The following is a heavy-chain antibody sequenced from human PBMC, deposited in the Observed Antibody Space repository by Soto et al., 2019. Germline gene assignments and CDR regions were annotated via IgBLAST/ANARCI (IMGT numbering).Heavy chain of an antibody. CDR2: INHRGST. V-gene: IGHV4-34*01. J-gene: IGHJ5*01. D-gene: IGHD2-2*01. CDR1: GGPFIGYY. Sequence: SETLRLTCAVDGGPFIGYYWSWIRQPPGKGLEWIGEINHRGSTNYNPSLKSRVTISLDTSTNHFSMKLSSVTSADTAVASRARGFWGYCSRTRCPNWFGSWGQRPLVTVSS. CDR3: ARGFWGYCSRTRCPNWFGS.